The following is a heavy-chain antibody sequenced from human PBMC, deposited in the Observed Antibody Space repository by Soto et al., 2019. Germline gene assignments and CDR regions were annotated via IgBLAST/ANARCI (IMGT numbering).Heavy chain of an antibody. V-gene: IGHV1-3*01. Sequence: QVQLVQSGAEVKKPGASVKVSCKACGYTFTTYSMHWVRQAPGQRLEWMGWMNPLNGDTKYSQRFQGRLTIIRDTSASTAYMELSSLRSEDTAIYYCARGNSGAFDIWGQGTMVTVSS. CDR3: ARGNSGAFDI. CDR1: GYTFTTYS. D-gene: IGHD6-19*01. J-gene: IGHJ3*02. CDR2: MNPLNGDT.